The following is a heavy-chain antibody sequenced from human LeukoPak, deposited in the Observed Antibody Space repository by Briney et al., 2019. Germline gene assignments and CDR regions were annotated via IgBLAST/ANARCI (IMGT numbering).Heavy chain of an antibody. Sequence: QPGKSLRLSCAASGFTFSGYPIHWVRQAPGKGLEWVAVISYDGSNKYYADSVKGRFTIPRDNSKNTLYLQMNSLRAEDTAVYFCAKDYSASQLVPLYYFNCWGQGSLVTVSS. CDR3: AKDYSASQLVPLYYFNC. V-gene: IGHV3-30*04. D-gene: IGHD6-6*01. CDR1: GFTFSGYP. J-gene: IGHJ4*02. CDR2: ISYDGSNK.